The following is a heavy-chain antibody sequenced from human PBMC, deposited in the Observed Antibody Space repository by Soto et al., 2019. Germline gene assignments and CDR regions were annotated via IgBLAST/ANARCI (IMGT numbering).Heavy chain of an antibody. D-gene: IGHD4-17*01. Sequence: GGSLRLSCAASGFTFSSYAMHWVRQAPGKGLEWVAVISYDGSNKYYADSVKGRFTVSRDNSKNTLYLQMNSLRAEDTAVYYCARDLTTTVTTPLSDYWGQGTLVTVSS. CDR2: ISYDGSNK. J-gene: IGHJ4*02. CDR1: GFTFSSYA. V-gene: IGHV3-30-3*01. CDR3: ARDLTTTVTTPLSDY.